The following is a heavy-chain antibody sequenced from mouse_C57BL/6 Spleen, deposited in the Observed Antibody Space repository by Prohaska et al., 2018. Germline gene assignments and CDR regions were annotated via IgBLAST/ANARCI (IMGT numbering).Heavy chain of an antibody. CDR2: INYDGSST. Sequence: EVKLVESEGGLVQPGSSMKLSCTASGFTFSDYYMAWVRQVPEKGLEWVANINYDGSSTYYLDSLKSRFIISRDNAKNILYLQMSSLKSEDTATYYCARDDGYYWYVDVWGTGTTVTVSS. CDR1: GFTFSDYY. J-gene: IGHJ1*03. D-gene: IGHD2-3*01. CDR3: ARDDGYYWYVDV. V-gene: IGHV5-16*01.